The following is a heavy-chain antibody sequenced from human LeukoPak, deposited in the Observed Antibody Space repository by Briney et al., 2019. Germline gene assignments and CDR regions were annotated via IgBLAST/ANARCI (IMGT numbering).Heavy chain of an antibody. D-gene: IGHD1-20*01. CDR2: INHSGST. CDR1: GGSISSYY. Sequence: SETLSLTCTVSGGSISSYYWSWIRQPPGKGLEWIGEINHSGSTNYNPSLKSRVTISVDTSKNQFSLKLSSVTAADTAVYYCARDYPTGYNWKRRYYFDYWGQGTLVTVSS. V-gene: IGHV4-34*01. J-gene: IGHJ4*02. CDR3: ARDYPTGYNWKRRYYFDY.